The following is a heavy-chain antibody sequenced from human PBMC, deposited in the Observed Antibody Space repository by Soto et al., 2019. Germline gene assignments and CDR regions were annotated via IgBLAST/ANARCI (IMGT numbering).Heavy chain of an antibody. D-gene: IGHD2-21*02. V-gene: IGHV3-23*01. CDR2: VPSGDVST. CDR1: GFTFSSSA. Sequence: PGGSLGLSCIASGFTFSSSALPWVRQAPGRGLEGISTVPSGDVSTMYADSGKGRYTISRDSSKNTLYLQWNSLRAEDTAVYYCAKRKSAGVVTASPFDYWGQGTLVTVSS. CDR3: AKRKSAGVVTASPFDY. J-gene: IGHJ4*02.